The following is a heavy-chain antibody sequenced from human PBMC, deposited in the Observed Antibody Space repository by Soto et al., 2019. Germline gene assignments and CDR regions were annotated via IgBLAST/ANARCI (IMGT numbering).Heavy chain of an antibody. V-gene: IGHV3-23*01. Sequence: PGGSLRLSCAASGCTFSSYAMSWVRQAPGKGLEWVSAISVSGGSTYYADSVKGRFTISRDNSKNTLYLQMNSLRAEDTAVYYCAKDENYCSSTSCYGMDVWGQGTTVTVSS. CDR3: AKDENYCSSTSCYGMDV. CDR2: ISVSGGST. D-gene: IGHD2-2*01. J-gene: IGHJ6*02. CDR1: GCTFSSYA.